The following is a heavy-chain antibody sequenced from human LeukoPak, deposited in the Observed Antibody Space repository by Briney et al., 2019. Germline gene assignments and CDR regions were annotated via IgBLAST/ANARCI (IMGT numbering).Heavy chain of an antibody. Sequence: GGSLRLSCAASGFTVSSNYMSWVRQAPGKGLEWVSVICSGGSTYYADSVKGRFTISRDNSKNTLYLQMDSLRAEDTAVYYCARDFPAFDWGQGTLVTVSS. J-gene: IGHJ4*02. D-gene: IGHD2/OR15-2a*01. CDR3: ARDFPAFD. CDR1: GFTVSSNY. CDR2: ICSGGST. V-gene: IGHV3-53*01.